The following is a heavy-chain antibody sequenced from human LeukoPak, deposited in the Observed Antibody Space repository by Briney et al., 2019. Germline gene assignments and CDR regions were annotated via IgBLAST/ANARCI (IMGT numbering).Heavy chain of an antibody. D-gene: IGHD2-2*01. Sequence: SVKVSCRASGGTFCSYAISWVRQAPGQGLEWMGGIIPIFGTANYAQKFQGRVTITADESTSTAYMELSSLRSEDTAVYYCARDRCSSTSCYPPDAFDIWGQGTKVTVSS. J-gene: IGHJ3*02. V-gene: IGHV1-69*13. CDR1: GGTFCSYA. CDR3: ARDRCSSTSCYPPDAFDI. CDR2: IIPIFGTA.